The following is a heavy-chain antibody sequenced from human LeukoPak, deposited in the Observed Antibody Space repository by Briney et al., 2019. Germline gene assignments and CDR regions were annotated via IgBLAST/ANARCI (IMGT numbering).Heavy chain of an antibody. CDR1: GFTFSSYA. Sequence: PGGSLRLSCAASGFTFSSYAMHWVRQAPGKGLEWVAVISYDGSNKYYADSVKGRFTISGDNSKNTLYLQMNSLRAEDTAVYYCARVSGYSYGWNAAFDYWGQGTLVTVSS. CDR3: ARVSGYSYGWNAAFDY. CDR2: ISYDGSNK. J-gene: IGHJ4*02. D-gene: IGHD5-18*01. V-gene: IGHV3-30-3*01.